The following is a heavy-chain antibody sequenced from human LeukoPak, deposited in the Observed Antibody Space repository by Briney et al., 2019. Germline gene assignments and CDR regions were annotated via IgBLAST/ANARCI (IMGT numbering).Heavy chain of an antibody. V-gene: IGHV3-48*01. CDR3: ARSVDIDY. Sequence: GSLRLSCAASGFTFNNHYMNWVRQAPGKGLEWVSYISSSSSTIYYADSVKGRFTISRDSAKNSLYLQMNSLRAEDTAVYYCARSVDIDYWGQGTLVTVSS. CDR2: ISSSSSTI. J-gene: IGHJ4*02. D-gene: IGHD5-12*01. CDR1: GFTFNNHY.